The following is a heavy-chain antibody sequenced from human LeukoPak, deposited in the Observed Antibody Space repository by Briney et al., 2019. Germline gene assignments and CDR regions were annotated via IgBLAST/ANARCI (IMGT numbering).Heavy chain of an antibody. J-gene: IGHJ3*02. V-gene: IGHV4-34*01. CDR3: ARGLYYDFWSGYSTAFDI. Sequence: SETLSLTCAVYGGSFSGYYWSWIRQPPGKGLEWIGEINHSGSTNYNPSLKSRVTISVDTSKNQFSLKLSSVTAADTAVYYCARGLYYDFWSGYSTAFDIWGQRTMVTVSS. CDR1: GGSFSGYY. D-gene: IGHD3-3*01. CDR2: INHSGST.